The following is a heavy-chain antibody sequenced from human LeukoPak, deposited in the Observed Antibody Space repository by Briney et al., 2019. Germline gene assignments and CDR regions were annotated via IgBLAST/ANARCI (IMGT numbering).Heavy chain of an antibody. Sequence: ASVKASCKASGYTFTSYGISWVRQAPGQGLEWMGWISAYNGNTNYAQKLQGRVTMTTDTSTSTAYMELRSLRSDDTAVYYCARVPPGIAVAGTLSPWGQGTLVTVSS. CDR3: ARVPPGIAVAGTLSP. CDR2: ISAYNGNT. V-gene: IGHV1-18*01. CDR1: GYTFTSYG. D-gene: IGHD6-19*01. J-gene: IGHJ5*02.